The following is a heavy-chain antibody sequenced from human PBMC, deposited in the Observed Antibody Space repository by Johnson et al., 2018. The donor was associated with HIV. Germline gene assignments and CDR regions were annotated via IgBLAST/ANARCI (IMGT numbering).Heavy chain of an antibody. J-gene: IGHJ3*02. V-gene: IGHV3-30-3*01. CDR2: ISYDGGIK. Sequence: QVQLVESGGGVVQPGRSLRLSCVASGFSFSSYAMHWVRQAPGKGLEWVALISYDGGIKYDADSVKGRFTISRDNSKNTLSLQMNSLRPEDTAMYYCARTRRRVVAKPWGAFDIWGQGTAVTVSS. CDR1: GFSFSSYA. CDR3: ARTRRRVVAKPWGAFDI. D-gene: IGHD2-15*01.